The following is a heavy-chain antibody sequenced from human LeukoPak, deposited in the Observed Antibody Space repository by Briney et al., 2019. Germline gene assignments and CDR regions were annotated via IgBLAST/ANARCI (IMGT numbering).Heavy chain of an antibody. D-gene: IGHD1-26*01. CDR2: IIPIFGTA. Sequence: GASVKVSCKASGYTFNSYDISWVRQAPGQGLEWLGGIIPIFGTANYAQKLQGRVTITADESTSTAYMELSSLRSEDTAVYYCARDLGNYYYGMDVWGQGTTVTVSS. V-gene: IGHV1-69*13. CDR1: GYTFNSYD. CDR3: ARDLGNYYYGMDV. J-gene: IGHJ6*02.